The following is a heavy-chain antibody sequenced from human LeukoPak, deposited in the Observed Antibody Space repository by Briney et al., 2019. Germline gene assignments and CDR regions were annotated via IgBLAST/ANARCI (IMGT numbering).Heavy chain of an antibody. V-gene: IGHV4-31*03. CDR2: IYYNGST. Sequence: PSETLSLTCTVSGGSISSGGYYWSWIRQHPGKGLEWIGYIYYNGSTYYNPSLKSRITISIDTSKNHFSLKLSSVTAADTAVYYCARSLTVPHVDYWGQGTLVTVSS. D-gene: IGHD4-17*01. CDR1: GGSISSGGYY. CDR3: ARSLTVPHVDY. J-gene: IGHJ4*02.